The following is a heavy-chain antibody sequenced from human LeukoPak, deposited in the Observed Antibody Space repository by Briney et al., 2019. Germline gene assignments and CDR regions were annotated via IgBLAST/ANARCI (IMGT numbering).Heavy chain of an antibody. V-gene: IGHV4-4*07. CDR2: IYTSGST. CDR3: AREGSPGLWFDP. CDR1: GFTFSSYA. J-gene: IGHJ5*02. Sequence: GSPRLSCAASGFTFSSYAMSWIRQPAGKGLEWIGRIYTSGSTNYNPSLKSRVTMSVDTSKNQFSLKLSSVTAADTAVYYCAREGSPGLWFDPWGQGTLVTVS. D-gene: IGHD2-15*01.